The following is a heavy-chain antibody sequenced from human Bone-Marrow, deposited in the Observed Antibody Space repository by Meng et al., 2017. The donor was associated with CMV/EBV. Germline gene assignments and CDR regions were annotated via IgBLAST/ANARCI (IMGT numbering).Heavy chain of an antibody. D-gene: IGHD6-6*01. Sequence: LRLSCTVSGGSINNGGYYWTWVRQHPGKGLEWIGYIYYTGNTYYSPSLKSRVRISIDTSKNQFSLRLSSVTAADTAVYYCAREGDSIAARRAFDYCGLGTLVTVSS. J-gene: IGHJ4*02. V-gene: IGHV4-31*03. CDR3: AREGDSIAARRAFDY. CDR1: GGSINNGGYY. CDR2: IYYTGNT.